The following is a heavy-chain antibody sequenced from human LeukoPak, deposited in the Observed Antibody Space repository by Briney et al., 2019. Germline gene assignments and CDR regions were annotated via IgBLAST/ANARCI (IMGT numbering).Heavy chain of an antibody. V-gene: IGHV3-23*01. J-gene: IGHJ4*02. Sequence: GGSLRLSCTASGFTFSSYAMSWVRQAPGKGLEWVSAITDSGGSTSYADSVRGRFTISRDNSKNTLYLQMNCLRAEDTAVYYCAKDTSARRGSLNGWGQGTLVTVSS. D-gene: IGHD3-16*02. CDR1: GFTFSSYA. CDR3: AKDTSARRGSLNG. CDR2: ITDSGGST.